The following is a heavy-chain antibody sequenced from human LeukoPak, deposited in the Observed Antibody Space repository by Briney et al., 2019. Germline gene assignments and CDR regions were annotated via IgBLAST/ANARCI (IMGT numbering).Heavy chain of an antibody. J-gene: IGHJ4*01. CDR2: ISGSGGST. CDR1: GFTFSSYG. D-gene: IGHD2-15*01. CDR3: AKGRHCSGGTCYFDY. V-gene: IGHV3-23*01. Sequence: PGGSLRLSCAASGFTFSSYGMSWVRQAPGKGLEWVSAISGSGGSTYYADSVKGRFTISRDNSKNTLYLQMNSLRGEDTAVYHCAKGRHCSGGTCYFDYWGHGTLVTVSS.